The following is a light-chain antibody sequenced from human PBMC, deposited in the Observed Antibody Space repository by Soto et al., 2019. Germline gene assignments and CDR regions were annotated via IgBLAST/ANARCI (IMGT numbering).Light chain of an antibody. CDR3: SSYTTSNTRQIV. J-gene: IGLJ1*01. CDR2: DVS. V-gene: IGLV2-14*03. CDR1: SSDVGGYNY. Sequence: ISCTGTSSDVGGYNYVSWYQHHPGKAPKLMIFDVSNRPSGVSNRFSGSKSGNTASLTISGLQPEDEADYYCSSYTTSNTRQIVFGTGTKVTVL.